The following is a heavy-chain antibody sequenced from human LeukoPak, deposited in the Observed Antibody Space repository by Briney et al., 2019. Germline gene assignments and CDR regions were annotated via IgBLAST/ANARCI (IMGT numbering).Heavy chain of an antibody. Sequence: GGSLRLSCADSGSTFSSYGMHWVRQAPGKGLEWVAVISSDGSNAYYADSVKGRFTMSRDNSKNTLFVQMNSLRAEDTAVYYCAKDLSGRKGAFDYWGQATLVAVSS. V-gene: IGHV3-30*18. CDR1: GSTFSSYG. D-gene: IGHD3-10*01. CDR2: ISSDGSNA. CDR3: AKDLSGRKGAFDY. J-gene: IGHJ4*02.